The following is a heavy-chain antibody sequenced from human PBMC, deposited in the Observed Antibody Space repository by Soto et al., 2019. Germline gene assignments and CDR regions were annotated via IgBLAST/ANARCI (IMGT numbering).Heavy chain of an antibody. Sequence: SETLSLTCTVSGGSISSGGYYWSWIRQHPGKGLEWIGYIYYSGSTYYNPSLKSRVTISVDTSKNTLSLQMSSLRGDDTAMYYCVKDVVFWPWGQGTLVTVSS. J-gene: IGHJ4*02. CDR3: VKDVVFWP. V-gene: IGHV4-31*03. CDR1: GGSISSGGYY. CDR2: IYYSGST. D-gene: IGHD2-15*01.